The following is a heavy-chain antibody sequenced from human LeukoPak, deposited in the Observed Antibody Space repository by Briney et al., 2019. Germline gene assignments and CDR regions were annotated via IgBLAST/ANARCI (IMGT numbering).Heavy chain of an antibody. CDR3: ARVRCSGGSCYAAEDYYYGMDV. V-gene: IGHV1-69*02. CDR2: IIPILGIA. CDR1: GGTFSSNT. D-gene: IGHD2-15*01. Sequence: SVKVSCKASGGTFSSNTISWVRQAPGQGLEWMGRIIPILGIANYAQKFRGRVTITADKSTSTAYMELSSLRSEDTAVYYCARVRCSGGSCYAAEDYYYGMDVWGQGTTVTASS. J-gene: IGHJ6*02.